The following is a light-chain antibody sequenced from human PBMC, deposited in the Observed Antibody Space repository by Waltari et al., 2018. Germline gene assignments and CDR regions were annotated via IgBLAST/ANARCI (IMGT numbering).Light chain of an antibody. CDR3: QSYGSDWV. CDR1: SSNIGAGYA. Sequence: QSVLTQPPSVSGAPGQRVTISCTGSSSNIGAGYAVHWYQQLPGTAPKLLIYGNTNRPSGVPDRFSVSKSGTSASLAITGLQAEDEADYYCQSYGSDWVFGGGTKLTVL. V-gene: IGLV1-40*01. J-gene: IGLJ3*02. CDR2: GNT.